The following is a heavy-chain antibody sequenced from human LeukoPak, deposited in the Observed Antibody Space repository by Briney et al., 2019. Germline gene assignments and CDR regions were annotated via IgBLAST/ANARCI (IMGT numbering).Heavy chain of an antibody. Sequence: WASVTVSCKASGYTFADYYIHWVRQAPGPGLEWLGWINPTNGATNYAPRFQGRVTMTRDTSISTAYMELRSLRSDDTAVYYCGRAPNYSGSGSLFSDYRGQGTLVTVSS. J-gene: IGHJ4*02. V-gene: IGHV1-2*02. CDR2: INPTNGAT. CDR1: GYTFADYY. CDR3: GRAPNYSGSGSLFSDY. D-gene: IGHD3-10*01.